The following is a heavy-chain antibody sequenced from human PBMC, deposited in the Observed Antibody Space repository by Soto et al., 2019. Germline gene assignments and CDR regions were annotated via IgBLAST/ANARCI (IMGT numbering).Heavy chain of an antibody. V-gene: IGHV3-74*01. Sequence: EVQLVESGGVSVQPGGSLRLCCTASGFTLSNYWMHWVRQAPGKGLVWVSRINTDGSTTTYADSVKGRFTISRDNAKNTLYLQMNSLRDEDTAVYYCVRIRRGDGYTFGYWGQGTLVTVSS. CDR1: GFTLSNYW. CDR3: VRIRRGDGYTFGY. J-gene: IGHJ4*02. D-gene: IGHD5-12*01. CDR2: INTDGSTT.